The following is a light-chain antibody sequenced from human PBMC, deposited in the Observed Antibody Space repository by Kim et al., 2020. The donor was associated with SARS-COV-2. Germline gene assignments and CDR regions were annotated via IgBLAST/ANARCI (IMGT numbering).Light chain of an antibody. CDR1: EYIDNY. Sequence: SPGETATRSCRASEYIDNYLAWYQQKPGQAPRLLIYDASTRATGIPPRFSGSGSGTDFTLTISDLGPEDVAVYYCQQRTNWPPVTFGGGTKVDIK. CDR3: QQRTNWPPVT. CDR2: DAS. V-gene: IGKV3-11*01. J-gene: IGKJ4*01.